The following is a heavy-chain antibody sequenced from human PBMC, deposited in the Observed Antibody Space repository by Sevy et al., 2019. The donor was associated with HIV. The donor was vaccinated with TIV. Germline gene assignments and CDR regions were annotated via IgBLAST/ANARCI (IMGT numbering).Heavy chain of an antibody. Sequence: ASVKVSCKASGYTFTSYDINWARQATGRGLEWMGWMNPNSDNTGYAQKFQGRVTMTRNTSISTAYMELSSLRSEDTAVYYCARGWGLFGSSSGYSPFDYWGQGTLVTVSS. D-gene: IGHD3-22*01. V-gene: IGHV1-8*01. CDR1: GYTFTSYD. J-gene: IGHJ4*02. CDR2: MNPNSDNT. CDR3: ARGWGLFGSSSGYSPFDY.